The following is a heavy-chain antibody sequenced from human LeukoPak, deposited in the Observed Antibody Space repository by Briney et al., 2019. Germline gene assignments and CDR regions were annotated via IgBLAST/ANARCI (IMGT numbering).Heavy chain of an antibody. J-gene: IGHJ6*02. Sequence: GGSLRLSCAASGFTFSSYSMNWVRQAPGKGLEWVSSISSSSSYIYYADSAKGRFTISRDNAKNSLYLQMNSLRAEDTAVYYCAVRGYSYGDGMDVWGQGTTVTVSS. CDR3: AVRGYSYGDGMDV. D-gene: IGHD5-18*01. CDR1: GFTFSSYS. V-gene: IGHV3-21*01. CDR2: ISSSSSYI.